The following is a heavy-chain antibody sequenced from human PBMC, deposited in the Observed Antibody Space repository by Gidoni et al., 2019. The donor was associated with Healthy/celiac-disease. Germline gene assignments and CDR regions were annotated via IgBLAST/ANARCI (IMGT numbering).Heavy chain of an antibody. D-gene: IGHD2-2*01. Sequence: QVQLVESGGGVVQPGRSRRLSGEASGLSCGSYGMHWVRQAPGKGLEWVAVISYDGSNKYYADAVKGRFTISRDNSTNTLYLQMSSLRAEDTAVYYCAGGGSTVYYGMDVWGQGTTVTVSS. V-gene: IGHV3-30*03. CDR2: ISYDGSNK. CDR3: AGGGSTVYYGMDV. J-gene: IGHJ6*02. CDR1: GLSCGSYG.